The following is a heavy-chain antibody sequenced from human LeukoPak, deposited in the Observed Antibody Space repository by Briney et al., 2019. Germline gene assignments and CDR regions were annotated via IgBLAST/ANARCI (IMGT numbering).Heavy chain of an antibody. CDR2: IYYSGST. J-gene: IGHJ6*03. D-gene: IGHD6-6*01. CDR1: GGSISSYY. CDR3: ARALYSSSPKYYYYMDV. Sequence: PSETLSLTCTVSGGSISSYYWSWIRQPPGKGLEWIGYIYYSGSTNYNPSLKSRVTISVDTSKNQFSLKLSSVTAAGTAVYYCARALYSSSPKYYYYMDVWGKGTTVTVSS. V-gene: IGHV4-59*01.